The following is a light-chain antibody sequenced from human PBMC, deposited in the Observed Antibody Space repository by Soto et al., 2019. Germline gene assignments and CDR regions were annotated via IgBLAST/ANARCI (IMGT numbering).Light chain of an antibody. CDR2: DVS. Sequence: QSALIQPASVSGSPGQSITISCTGTSSDVGGHNCASWYQQHPGRAPKLMINDVSNRPSGVSNRFSGSKSGNTASLTISGLKAEDEADYYCSSCTSSSTFVFGTGTKVTVL. J-gene: IGLJ1*01. CDR3: SSCTSSSTFV. CDR1: SSDVGGHNC. V-gene: IGLV2-14*01.